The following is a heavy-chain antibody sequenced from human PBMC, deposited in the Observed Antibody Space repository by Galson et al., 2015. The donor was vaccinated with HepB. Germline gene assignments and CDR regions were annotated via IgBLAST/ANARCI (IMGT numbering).Heavy chain of an antibody. CDR2: ISYDGTKK. J-gene: IGHJ6*03. V-gene: IGHV3-30*18. CDR3: AKDGPSHFYDFWRGYDSLFYYYYMDV. CDR1: GFTFNNYG. D-gene: IGHD3-3*01. Sequence: SLRLSCAASGFTFNNYGIHWVRQAPGKGLEWVAIISYDGTKKHYGGSVKGRFTISRDNSKNTVYLQMNSLRAEDTAVYYCAKDGPSHFYDFWRGYDSLFYYYYMDVWGKGTTVTVSS.